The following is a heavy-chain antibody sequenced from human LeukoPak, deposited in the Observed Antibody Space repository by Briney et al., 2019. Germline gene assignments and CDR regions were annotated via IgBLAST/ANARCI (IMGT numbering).Heavy chain of an antibody. J-gene: IGHJ2*01. CDR2: TYYRSKWYN. CDR1: GDSVSSNSAA. CDR3: ARDLRDSSGYYLGGDRYFDH. V-gene: IGHV6-1*01. Sequence: SQTLSLTCAISGDSVSSNSAAWNWIRQSPSRGLEWLGRTYYRSKWYNDYAVSVKSRITINPDTSKNQFSLQLNSVTPEDTAVHYCARDLRDSSGYYLGGDRYFDHWGRGTLVTVSS. D-gene: IGHD3-22*01.